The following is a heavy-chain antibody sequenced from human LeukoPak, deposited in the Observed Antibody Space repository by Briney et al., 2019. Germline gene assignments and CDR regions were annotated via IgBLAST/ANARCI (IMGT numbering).Heavy chain of an antibody. D-gene: IGHD4-11*01. CDR3: AKHMRGGTAEQYFQH. V-gene: IGHV3-30*18. CDR1: GFTFSSYG. CDR2: ISSNGNNT. J-gene: IGHJ1*01. Sequence: GRSLRLSCAASGFTFSSYGMHWVRQAPDKGLEWMAVISSNGNNTYYADSVKGRFTISRDNSKNTLYLQMNSLRAEDTALHYCAKHMRGGTAEQYFQHWGQGTLVTVSS.